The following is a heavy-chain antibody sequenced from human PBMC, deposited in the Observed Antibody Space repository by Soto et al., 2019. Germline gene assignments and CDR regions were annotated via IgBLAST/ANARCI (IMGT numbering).Heavy chain of an antibody. D-gene: IGHD2-2*02. CDR1: GGTFSSYA. J-gene: IGHJ6*02. CDR3: AREGVVPAAIREGYYYYYGMDV. V-gene: IGHV1-69*13. Sequence: SVKVSCKASGGTFSSYAISWVRQAPGQGLEWMGGIIPIFGTANYAQKFQGRVTITADESTSTAYMELSSLRSEDTAVYYCAREGVVPAAIREGYYYYYGMDVWGQGTTVT. CDR2: IIPIFGTA.